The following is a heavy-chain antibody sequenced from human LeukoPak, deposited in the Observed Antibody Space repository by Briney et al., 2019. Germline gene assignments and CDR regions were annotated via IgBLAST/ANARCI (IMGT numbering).Heavy chain of an antibody. CDR1: GFTFSSYW. D-gene: IGHD4-17*01. CDR3: ASSTHGYYDY. J-gene: IGHJ4*02. CDR2: IKEDGSEK. V-gene: IGHV3-7*01. Sequence: PGGSLRLSCAASGFTFSSYWMGWVRRAPGKGLEWVTNIKEDGSEKYYVDSVKGRFTVSRDNAKNSLYLQMNSLRAEDTAVYYCASSTHGYYDYWGQGTLVTVSS.